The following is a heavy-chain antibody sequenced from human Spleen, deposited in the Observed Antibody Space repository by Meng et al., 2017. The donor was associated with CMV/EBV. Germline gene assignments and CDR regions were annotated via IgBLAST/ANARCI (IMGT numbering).Heavy chain of an antibody. V-gene: IGHV3-7*01. Sequence: GESLKISCAASGFTFSTYWMTWVRQAPGRGLEWVANINHDGNEKYYVYSVKGRFTISRDNAKNSLYLQMNNLRGEDTAVYYCARDTYSRDGPRFDMWGQGTMVTVSS. J-gene: IGHJ3*02. CDR3: ARDTYSRDGPRFDM. CDR1: GFTFSTYW. CDR2: INHDGNEK. D-gene: IGHD5-24*01.